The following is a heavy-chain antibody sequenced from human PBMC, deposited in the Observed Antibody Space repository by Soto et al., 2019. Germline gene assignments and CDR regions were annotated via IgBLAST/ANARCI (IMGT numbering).Heavy chain of an antibody. V-gene: IGHV4-39*01. J-gene: IGHJ5*02. D-gene: IGHD3-10*01. CDR1: NGSISSAIYY. Sequence: PSETLSLTCTVSNGSISSAIYYWGWIRQPPGKGLEWIGSIYHSGSTYYNPSLQGRVTISVDTSKNQFSLKLSSVTAADTAVYFCAGRSSLASLQVYFGEISNYNWFDPWGQGTLVTVSS. CDR3: AGRSSLASLQVYFGEISNYNWFDP. CDR2: IYHSGST.